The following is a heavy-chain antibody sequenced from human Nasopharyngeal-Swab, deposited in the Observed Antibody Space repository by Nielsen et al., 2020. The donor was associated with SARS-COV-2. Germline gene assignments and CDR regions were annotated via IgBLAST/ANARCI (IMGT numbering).Heavy chain of an antibody. Sequence: VRAVPRTGVEWMGRIDPSDSYTNYSPSFQGHVTISADKSISTAYLQWSSLKASDTAMYYCARRFHSSSWYTDYDYWGQGTLVTVSS. V-gene: IGHV5-10-1*01. CDR2: IDPSDSYT. J-gene: IGHJ4*02. CDR3: ARRFHSSSWYTDYDY. D-gene: IGHD6-13*01.